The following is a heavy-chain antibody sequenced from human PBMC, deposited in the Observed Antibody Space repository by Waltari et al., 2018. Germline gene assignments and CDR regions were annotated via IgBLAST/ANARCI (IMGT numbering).Heavy chain of an antibody. CDR1: GFTVSSNY. V-gene: IGHV3-53*01. CDR3: ARDNRYCSSTSCTSRYYYYGMDV. CDR2: IYSGGST. D-gene: IGHD2-2*01. J-gene: IGHJ6*02. Sequence: EVQLVESGGGLIQPGGSLRLSCAASGFTVSSNYMSWVRQAPGKGLEWVAVIYSGGSTNYADAWKGRFTISRDNSKNTLYLQMNSLRAEDTAVYYCARDNRYCSSTSCTSRYYYYGMDVWGQGTTVTVSS.